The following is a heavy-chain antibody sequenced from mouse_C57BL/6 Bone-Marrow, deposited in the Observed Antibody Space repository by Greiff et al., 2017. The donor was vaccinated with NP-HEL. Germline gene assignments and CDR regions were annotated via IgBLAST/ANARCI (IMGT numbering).Heavy chain of an antibody. CDR1: GFTFSSYG. CDR3: ARQITTVVATRYYAMDY. J-gene: IGHJ4*01. D-gene: IGHD1-1*01. CDR2: ISSGGSYT. Sequence: EVKLMESGGDLVKPGGSLKLSCAASGFTFSSYGMSWVRQTPDKRLEWVATISSGGSYTYYPDSVKGRFTISRDNAKNTLYLQMSSLKSEDTAMYYCARQITTVVATRYYAMDYWGQGTSVTVSS. V-gene: IGHV5-6*01.